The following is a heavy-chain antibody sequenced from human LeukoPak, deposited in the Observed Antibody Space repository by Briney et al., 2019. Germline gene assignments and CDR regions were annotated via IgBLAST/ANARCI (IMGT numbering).Heavy chain of an antibody. D-gene: IGHD6-13*01. V-gene: IGHV3-74*01. CDR1: GGSFSGYY. CDR3: ARARGIAAAAY. J-gene: IGHJ4*02. Sequence: ETLSLTCAVYGGSFSGYYWSWIRQPPGKGLVWVSRINSDGSSTSYADSVKGRFTISRDNAKNTPYLQMNSLRAEDTAVYYCARARGIAAAAYWGQGTLVTVSS. CDR2: INSDGSST.